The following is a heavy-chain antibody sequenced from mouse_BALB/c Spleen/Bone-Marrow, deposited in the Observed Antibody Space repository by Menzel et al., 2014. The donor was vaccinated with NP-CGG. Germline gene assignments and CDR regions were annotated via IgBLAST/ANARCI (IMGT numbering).Heavy chain of an antibody. CDR2: INPSNDTP. V-gene: IGHV1S81*02. Sequence: VQLQQSGAELVKPGASVKLSCRVSGYTFTNYFVYWVKQRPGQGLEWIGEINPSNDTPNFNEKLGVSLLTVDKSSSTAYMQPSSLTSEDSAVYYCTRSGYYGYGWYFDVWGAGTTVTVSS. D-gene: IGHD1-2*01. CDR1: GYTFTNYF. CDR3: TRSGYYGYGWYFDV. J-gene: IGHJ1*01.